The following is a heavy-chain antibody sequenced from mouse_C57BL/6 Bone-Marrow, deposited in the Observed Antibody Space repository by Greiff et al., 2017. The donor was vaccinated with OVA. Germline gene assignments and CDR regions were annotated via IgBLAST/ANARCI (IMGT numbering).Heavy chain of an antibody. CDR3: ASLYYYPYFDY. V-gene: IGHV14-3*01. CDR1: GFTIKNTY. Sequence: EVQLQQSVAELVRPGASVKLSCTASGFTIKNTYMHWVKQRPEQGLEWIGRIDPANGNTKYAPKFQGKATLTADTSSNTAYLQLSSLTSEDTAIYYCASLYYYPYFDYWGQGTTLTVSS. CDR2: IDPANGNT. J-gene: IGHJ2*01. D-gene: IGHD1-1*01.